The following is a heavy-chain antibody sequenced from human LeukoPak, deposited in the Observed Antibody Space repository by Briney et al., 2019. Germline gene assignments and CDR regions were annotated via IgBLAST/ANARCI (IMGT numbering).Heavy chain of an antibody. Sequence: SETLSLTCAVYGGSFSGYYWSWIRQPPGKGLEWIGEINHGGSTNYNPSLKSRVAISVDTSKNQFSLKLSSVTAADTAVYYCARVHFWSGYYSRGNWFDPWGQGTLVTVSS. V-gene: IGHV4-34*01. D-gene: IGHD3-3*02. J-gene: IGHJ5*02. CDR2: INHGGST. CDR3: ARVHFWSGYYSRGNWFDP. CDR1: GGSFSGYY.